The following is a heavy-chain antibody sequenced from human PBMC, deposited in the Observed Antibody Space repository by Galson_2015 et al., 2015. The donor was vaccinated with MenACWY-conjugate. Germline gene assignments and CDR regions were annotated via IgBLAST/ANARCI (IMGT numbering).Heavy chain of an antibody. J-gene: IGHJ4*02. CDR3: AKDLTRYCRGGSGDNFDY. CDR2: IKKDGSEK. V-gene: IGHV3-7*01. D-gene: IGHD2-15*01. Sequence: SLRLSCAASEFTFNSHWMSWVRQAPGKGLEWVADIKKDGSEKYYADSVKGRFTISRDNSKNTLYLQMNSLRPEDTAVYYCAKDLTRYCRGGSGDNFDYGGQGTLVTVS. CDR1: EFTFNSHW.